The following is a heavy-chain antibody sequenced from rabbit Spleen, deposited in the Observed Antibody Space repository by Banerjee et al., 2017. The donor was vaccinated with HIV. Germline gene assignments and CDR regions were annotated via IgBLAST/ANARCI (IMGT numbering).Heavy chain of an antibody. J-gene: IGHJ6*01. CDR2: IYAGSSGDT. CDR3: ARDTSSSFSSYGMDL. D-gene: IGHD1-1*01. Sequence: QSLEESGGDLVKPGASLTLTCTASGFSFSNSYYMCWVRQAPGKGLEWIACIYAGSSGDTYYASWAKGRFTISKTSSTTVTLQMTSLTAADTATYFCARDTSSSFSSYGMDLWGQGTLVTVS. CDR1: GFSFSNSYY. V-gene: IGHV1S40*01.